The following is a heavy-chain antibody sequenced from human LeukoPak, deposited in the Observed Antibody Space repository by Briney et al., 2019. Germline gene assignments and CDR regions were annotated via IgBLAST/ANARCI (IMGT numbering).Heavy chain of an antibody. Sequence: PGGSLRLSCAASGFSFSDYYMSWVRQAPGKGLEWVSYISRRGSTKYYKDSVKGRFTISRDDAKNSLYLQMNSLRAEDTAVYFCARAVLLWFGELSPQAGWFDPWGQGTLVTVSS. CDR1: GFSFSDYY. CDR2: ISRRGSTK. D-gene: IGHD3-10*01. CDR3: ARAVLLWFGELSPQAGWFDP. J-gene: IGHJ5*02. V-gene: IGHV3-11*04.